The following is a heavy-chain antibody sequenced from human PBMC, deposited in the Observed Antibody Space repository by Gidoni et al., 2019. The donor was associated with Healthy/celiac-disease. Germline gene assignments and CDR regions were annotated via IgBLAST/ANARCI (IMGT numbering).Heavy chain of an antibody. CDR3: AIVHSSSWLRRDY. CDR1: GGSFSGYY. CDR2: INHSGST. V-gene: IGHV4-34*01. J-gene: IGHJ4*02. D-gene: IGHD6-13*01. Sequence: QVQLQQWGAGLLKPSETLSLTCAVYGGSFSGYYWSWIRQPPGKGLEWIGEINHSGSTNYNPSLTSRVTISVDTSKNQFSLKMSSVTAADTAVYYCAIVHSSSWLRRDYWGQGTLVTVSS.